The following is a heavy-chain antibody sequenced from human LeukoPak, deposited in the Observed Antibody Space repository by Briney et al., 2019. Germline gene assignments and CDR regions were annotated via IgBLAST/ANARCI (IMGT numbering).Heavy chain of an antibody. CDR2: ISYDGSNK. CDR3: ARSGAFGELFFYGMDV. J-gene: IGHJ6*02. CDR1: GFTFSSDG. Sequence: GRSLRLSCAASGFTFSSDGMHWVRQAPGKGLEWVAVISYDGSNKYYADSVKGRFTISRDNSKNTLYLQMNSLRAEDTAVYYCARSGAFGELFFYGMDVWGQGTTVTVSS. V-gene: IGHV3-30*03. D-gene: IGHD3-10*01.